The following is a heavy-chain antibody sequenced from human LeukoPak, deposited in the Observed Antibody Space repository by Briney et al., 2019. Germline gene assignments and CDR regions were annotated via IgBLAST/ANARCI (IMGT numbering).Heavy chain of an antibody. V-gene: IGHV3-21*01. CDR2: ISSSSSYI. D-gene: IGHD2-2*01. CDR1: GFTFSSYS. CDR3: ATRPPPLGYCSSTSCSPLDY. J-gene: IGHJ4*02. Sequence: GGSLRLSCAASGFTFSSYSMNWVRQAPGKGLEWVSSISSSSSYIYYADSVKGRFTISRDNAKNSLYLQMNGLRAEDTAVYYCATRPPPLGYCSSTSCSPLDYWGQGTLVTVSS.